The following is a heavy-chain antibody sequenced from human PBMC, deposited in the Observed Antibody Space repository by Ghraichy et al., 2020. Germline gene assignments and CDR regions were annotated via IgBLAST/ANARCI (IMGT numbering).Heavy chain of an antibody. CDR1: GFTFSTYG. CDR3: AKTGDDSSGSGAFDI. V-gene: IGHV3-30*18. Sequence: GGSLRLSCAASGFTFSTYGMHWVRQAPGKGLEWVAIISYDGSNKYYADSVKGRFTISRDNSKNTLYLQMNSLRPEDTAMYYCAKTGDDSSGSGAFDIWGQGTMVTVSS. D-gene: IGHD3-22*01. J-gene: IGHJ3*02. CDR2: ISYDGSNK.